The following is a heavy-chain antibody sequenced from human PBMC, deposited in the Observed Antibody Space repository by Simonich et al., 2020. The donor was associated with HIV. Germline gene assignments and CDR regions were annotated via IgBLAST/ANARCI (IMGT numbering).Heavy chain of an antibody. CDR2: INHSGIT. V-gene: IGHV4-34*01. Sequence: QVQLQQWGAGLLKPSETLSLTCAVYGGSFSGYYWSWIRKNPGKGLEWIGEINHSGITNYKSSLNSRATISVDKSKNQFSLKLSSVTAADTAIYYCARRDRELILYFDYWGQGNLVTVSS. CDR1: GGSFSGYY. D-gene: IGHD3-3*01. CDR3: ARRDRELILYFDY. J-gene: IGHJ4*02.